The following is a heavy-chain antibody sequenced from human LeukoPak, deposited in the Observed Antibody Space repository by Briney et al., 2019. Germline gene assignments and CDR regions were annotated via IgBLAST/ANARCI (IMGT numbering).Heavy chain of an antibody. Sequence: PGGSLRLSCTASGFSFDSRFMNWVRQAPGKGPEWVSFITPGGHTDYTESVKGRFTIYRDNVRNTLSLQMNSLRVEDTAVYYCARGTSGTTTFDFWGPGTLVTVSS. V-gene: IGHV3-66*01. D-gene: IGHD1-7*01. J-gene: IGHJ4*02. CDR3: ARGTSGTTTFDF. CDR1: GFSFDSRF. CDR2: ITPGGHT.